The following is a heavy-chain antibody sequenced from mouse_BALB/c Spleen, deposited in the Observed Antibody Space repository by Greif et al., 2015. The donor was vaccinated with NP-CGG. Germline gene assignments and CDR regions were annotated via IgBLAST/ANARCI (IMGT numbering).Heavy chain of an antibody. D-gene: IGHD2-2*01. Sequence: EVQVVESGGGLVKLGGSLKLSCAASGFTFSSYYMSWVRQTPEKRLELVAAINSNGGSTYYPDTVKGRFTISRDNAKNTLYLQLSSLKSEDTALYYCARGGLRGAMDYWGQGTSVIVSS. J-gene: IGHJ4*01. CDR3: ARGGLRGAMDY. CDR1: GFTFSSYY. V-gene: IGHV5-6-2*01. CDR2: INSNGGST.